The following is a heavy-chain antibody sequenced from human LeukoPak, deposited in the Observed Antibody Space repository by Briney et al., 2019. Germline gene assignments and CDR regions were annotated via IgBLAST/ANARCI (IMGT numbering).Heavy chain of an antibody. V-gene: IGHV4-59*11. CDR2: IYDSGST. D-gene: IGHD6-19*01. J-gene: IGHJ4*02. Sequence: SETLSLTCTVSGGFISGHYWTWIRQPPGKGLEWIGYIYDSGSTTYNPSLKSRVTISVDTSKNQFSLKLSSVTAADTAMYYCARCSEQWLSDQFDHWGQGTLVTVSS. CDR1: GGFISGHY. CDR3: ARCSEQWLSDQFDH.